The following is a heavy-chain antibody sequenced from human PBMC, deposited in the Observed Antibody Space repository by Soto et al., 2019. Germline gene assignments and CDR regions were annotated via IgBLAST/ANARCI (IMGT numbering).Heavy chain of an antibody. CDR1: GFTFCSYA. V-gene: IGHV3-64D*08. J-gene: IGHJ4*02. D-gene: IGHD6-19*01. Sequence: GGSLRLSCSASGFTFCSYAMHWVRQAPGKGLEYVSAISSNGGSTYCADSVKGRFTIPRDNSKNTLYLQMSSLRAEDTAVYYCVKDETGYSSGRLIRVWGQGTLVTVSS. CDR3: VKDETGYSSGRLIRV. CDR2: ISSNGGST.